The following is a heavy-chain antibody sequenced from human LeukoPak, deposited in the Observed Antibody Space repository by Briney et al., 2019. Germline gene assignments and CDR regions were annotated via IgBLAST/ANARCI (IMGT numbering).Heavy chain of an antibody. D-gene: IGHD6-13*01. CDR2: IKEDGSER. J-gene: IGHJ4*02. Sequence: GGSLRLSCEGSAFIFSGHWMNWVRQTPGKGLEWVASIKEDGSERQYVDSVKGRFSISRDNTKGSLFLQLNSLRAEDTAVYYCARGLQLVPLYYFDYWGQGTLVTVSS. CDR3: ARGLQLVPLYYFDY. CDR1: AFIFSGHW. V-gene: IGHV3-7*03.